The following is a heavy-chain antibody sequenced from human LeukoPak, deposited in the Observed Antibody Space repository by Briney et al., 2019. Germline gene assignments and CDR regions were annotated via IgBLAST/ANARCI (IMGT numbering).Heavy chain of an antibody. J-gene: IGHJ5*02. CDR2: IYFGGST. CDR3: ARALGYCSGGSCTRGYNWFDP. D-gene: IGHD2-15*01. CDR1: GGSISSSDYY. Sequence: PPETLSLTCTVSGGSISSSDYYWGWIRQPPGKGLEWIGSIYFGGSTYHNPSLKSRVTISVDTSMNQFSLKLSFVTTADTAVYYCARALGYCSGGSCTRGYNWFDPWGQGTLVTVSS. V-gene: IGHV4-39*01.